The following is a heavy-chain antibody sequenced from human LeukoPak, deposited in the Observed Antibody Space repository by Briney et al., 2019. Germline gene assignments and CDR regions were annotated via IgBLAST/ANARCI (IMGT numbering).Heavy chain of an antibody. J-gene: IGHJ6*03. Sequence: HPGGSQRLSCAASEFSFSTYWMSWVRQAPGKGLEWVANIKEDGTEKYYVGSVKGRFTISRDNAKKSLYLQMNSLRDDDTAVYFCARSPAGDAWPPAYYMDVWGKGNTVTVSS. CDR2: IKEDGTEK. CDR3: ARSPAGDAWPPAYYMDV. D-gene: IGHD3-10*01. V-gene: IGHV3-7*01. CDR1: EFSFSTYW.